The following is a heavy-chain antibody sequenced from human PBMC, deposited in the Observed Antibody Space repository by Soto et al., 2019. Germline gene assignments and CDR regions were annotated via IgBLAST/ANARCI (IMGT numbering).Heavy chain of an antibody. CDR1: GGSISSGDYY. Sequence: SETLSLTCTVSGGSISSGDYYWSGIRQRPGKGLEWIGYIYYSGSTYYNPSLKSRVTISVDTSKNQFSLKLSSVTAADTAVYYCARVRYFDWLLPDYWGQGTLVTVSS. V-gene: IGHV4-30-4*01. D-gene: IGHD3-9*01. CDR2: IYYSGST. CDR3: ARVRYFDWLLPDY. J-gene: IGHJ4*02.